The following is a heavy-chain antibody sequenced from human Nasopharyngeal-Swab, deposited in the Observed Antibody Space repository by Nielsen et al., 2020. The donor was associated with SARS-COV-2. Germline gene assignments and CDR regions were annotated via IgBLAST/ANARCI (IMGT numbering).Heavy chain of an antibody. D-gene: IGHD4-23*01. V-gene: IGHV3-53*01. CDR3: ARDSPYGGNSYQDQFDP. CDR2: IYSGGST. J-gene: IGHJ5*02. Sequence: WIRQPSGKGLEWVSVIYSGGSTYYADSVKGRFTITRDNSKNTLYLQMNSLRAEDTAVYYCARDSPYGGNSYQDQFDPWGQGTLVTVSS.